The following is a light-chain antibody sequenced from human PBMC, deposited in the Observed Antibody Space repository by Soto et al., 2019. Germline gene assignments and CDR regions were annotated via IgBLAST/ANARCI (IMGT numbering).Light chain of an antibody. Sequence: DIQMTQSPSSLSASVGDRVTITCRASQGIRNDLGWYQQKPGKAPKLLIYEASSLQSGVPSRFSGSGSGTDFTLTVSSLQPDDFATYYCQQSDTTPWTFGQGTKVDIK. V-gene: IGKV1-39*01. CDR3: QQSDTTPWT. CDR1: QGIRND. J-gene: IGKJ1*01. CDR2: EAS.